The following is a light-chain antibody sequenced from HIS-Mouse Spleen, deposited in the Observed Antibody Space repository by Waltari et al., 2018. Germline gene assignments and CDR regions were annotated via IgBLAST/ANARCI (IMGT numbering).Light chain of an antibody. Sequence: EIVLTQSPGTLSLSPGERATLSCRASQSVSSSYLAWYQQKPGQAPRLLIYGASSRATRIPDRFSVSGSGTDFTLTISRLEPEDFAVYYCQQYGSSPGTFGQGTKVEIK. V-gene: IGKV3-20*01. J-gene: IGKJ1*01. CDR1: QSVSSSY. CDR2: GAS. CDR3: QQYGSSPGT.